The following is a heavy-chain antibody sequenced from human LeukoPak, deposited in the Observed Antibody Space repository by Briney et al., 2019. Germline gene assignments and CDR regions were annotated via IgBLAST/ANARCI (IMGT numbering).Heavy chain of an antibody. CDR2: ISWNKSSI. CDR3: AKDPLATRYHYFDY. D-gene: IGHD5-12*01. V-gene: IGHV3-9*01. J-gene: IGHJ4*02. CDR1: GFTFDDYP. Sequence: GGSLRLSCAASGFTFDDYPMHWVRQPPGEGLEWVACISWNKSSIGYADSVKGRFTISRDNAKNSLYLQMNSLRAEDTALYYCAKDPLATRYHYFDYWGQGTLVTVSS.